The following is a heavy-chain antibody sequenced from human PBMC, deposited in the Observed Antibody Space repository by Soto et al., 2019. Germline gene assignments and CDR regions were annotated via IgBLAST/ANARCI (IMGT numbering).Heavy chain of an antibody. CDR1: GFTLSSFW. CDR3: ARPPHGMDV. J-gene: IGHJ6*02. Sequence: PVGSLRLSCVASGFTLSSFWMTWVRQAPGKGLEWVASIKQDGSETYYVDSVKGRFTISRDNPKNTLYLQMNSLRVGDTGVYYCARPPHGMDVWGQGTTVTVSS. V-gene: IGHV3-7*03. CDR2: IKQDGSET.